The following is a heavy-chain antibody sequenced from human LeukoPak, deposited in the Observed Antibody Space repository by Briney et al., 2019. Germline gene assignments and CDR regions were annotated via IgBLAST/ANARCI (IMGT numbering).Heavy chain of an antibody. Sequence: PGGSLRLSCAASGSSFSTYWMSLVRQAPGKGLEWVATIKQDGSEKYYVDSVKGRFTISRDNAKNSLYLQMNSLRAEDTAVYFCARSQHSTADYWGQGTLVTVSS. J-gene: IGHJ4*02. CDR1: GSSFSTYW. CDR2: IKQDGSEK. V-gene: IGHV3-7*01. CDR3: ARSQHSTADY. D-gene: IGHD2-21*01.